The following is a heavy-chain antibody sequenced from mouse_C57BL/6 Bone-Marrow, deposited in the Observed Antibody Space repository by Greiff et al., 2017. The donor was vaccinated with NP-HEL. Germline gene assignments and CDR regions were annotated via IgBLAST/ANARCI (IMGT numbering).Heavy chain of an antibody. Sequence: VQLQQSGAELVRPGASVKLSCTASGFNIKDDYMHWVKQRPEQGLEWIGWIDPENGDTEYASQFQGKATITADTSSNTAYLQLSSLTSEDTAVYYCTTSYGTLDYWGQGTTLTVSS. V-gene: IGHV14-4*01. CDR3: TTSYGTLDY. J-gene: IGHJ2*01. CDR2: IDPENGDT. D-gene: IGHD2-1*01. CDR1: GFNIKDDY.